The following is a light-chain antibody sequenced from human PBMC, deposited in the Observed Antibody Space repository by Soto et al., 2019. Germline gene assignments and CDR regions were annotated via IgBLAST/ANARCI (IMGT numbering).Light chain of an antibody. V-gene: IGKV1-39*01. CDR3: QQTYSAPPT. CDR2: AAS. CDR1: QIISTY. J-gene: IGKJ1*01. Sequence: DIQMTQSPSSLSASVGDRVIITCRASQIISTYLNWYQQRAGLAPRLLIYAASSLQRGVPPRFSGSGSGTDFTLTISSLQPEDFATYFCQQTYSAPPTFGQGTKVEI.